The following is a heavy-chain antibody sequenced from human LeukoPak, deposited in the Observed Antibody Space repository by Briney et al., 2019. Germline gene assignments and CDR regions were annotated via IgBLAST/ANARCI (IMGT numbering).Heavy chain of an antibody. J-gene: IGHJ5*02. CDR2: INPNSGNT. V-gene: IGHV1-8*01. CDR1: GYTFTSYD. CDR3: ARGHSGWYSYWFDP. Sequence: ASVKVSCKASGYTFTSYDINWVRQATGQGLEWMGWINPNSGNTGYAQKFQGRVTITRNTPISTAYMELSSLRSEDTAVYYCARGHSGWYSYWFDPWGQGTLVTVSS. D-gene: IGHD6-19*01.